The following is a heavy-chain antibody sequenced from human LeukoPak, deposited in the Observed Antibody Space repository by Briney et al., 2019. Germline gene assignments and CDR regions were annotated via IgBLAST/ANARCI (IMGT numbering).Heavy chain of an antibody. CDR2: ISGSGGST. Sequence: GGSLRLSCAASGFTFSNAWMSWVRQAPGKGLEWVSAISGSGGSTYYADSVKGRFTISRDNSKNTLYLQMNSLRAEDTAVYYCAKNFSATPYYFDYWGRGTLVTVSS. CDR3: AKNFSATPYYFDY. CDR1: GFTFSNAW. D-gene: IGHD2-2*02. V-gene: IGHV3-23*01. J-gene: IGHJ4*02.